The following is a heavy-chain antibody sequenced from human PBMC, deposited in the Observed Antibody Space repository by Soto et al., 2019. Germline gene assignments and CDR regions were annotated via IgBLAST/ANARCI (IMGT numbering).Heavy chain of an antibody. CDR2: XNPTSXGT. D-gene: IGHD3-16*01. V-gene: IGHV1-2*02. J-gene: IGHJ4*02. CDR1: GDTKTGKY. Sequence: XPVKVSCKASGDTKTGKYMYWVRQAKRKALKWTRGXNPTSXGTHYPQTVHGXVTKTRDTXXSTAYMELRRLTSHDTALYYCARDGLGYAWDYWGQGTLVTVYS. CDR3: ARDGLGYAWDY.